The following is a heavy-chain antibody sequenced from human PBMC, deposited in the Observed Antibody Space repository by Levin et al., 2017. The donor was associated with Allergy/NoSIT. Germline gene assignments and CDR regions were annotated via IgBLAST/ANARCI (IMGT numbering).Heavy chain of an antibody. D-gene: IGHD2-2*01. CDR1: GFTFSSYA. J-gene: IGHJ6*03. CDR2: ISYDGSNK. Sequence: GGSLRLSCAASGFTFSSYAMHWVRQAPGKGLEWVAVISYDGSNKYYADSVKGRFTISRDNSKNTLYLQMNSLRAEDTAVYYCARDPGQYCSSTSCYAYYMDGWGKGTTVTVS. CDR3: ARDPGQYCSSTSCYAYYMDG. V-gene: IGHV3-30-3*01.